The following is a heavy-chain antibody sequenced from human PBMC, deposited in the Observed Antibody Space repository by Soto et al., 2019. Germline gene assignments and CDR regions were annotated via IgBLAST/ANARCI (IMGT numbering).Heavy chain of an antibody. D-gene: IGHD2-15*01. V-gene: IGHV1-69*13. J-gene: IGHJ6*02. CDR3: AREEYCSGGSCYAWDRKDYYYYYGMDV. CDR1: GGTFSSYA. Sequence: GASVKVSCKASGGTFSSYAISWVRQAPGQGLEWMGGIIPIFGTANYAQKFQGRVTITADESTSTAYMELSSLRSEDTAVYYCAREEYCSGGSCYAWDRKDYYYYYGMDVWGQGTTVTVSS. CDR2: IIPIFGTA.